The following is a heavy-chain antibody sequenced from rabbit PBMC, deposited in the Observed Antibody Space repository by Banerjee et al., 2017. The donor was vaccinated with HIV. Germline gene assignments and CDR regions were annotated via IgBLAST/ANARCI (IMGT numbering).Heavy chain of an antibody. CDR2: IIIGGGGT. Sequence: QEQLVESGGGLVQPEGSLTLTCTASGFSFSSGYDMCWVRQASGKGLEWIGCIIIGGGGTWYASWAKGRFTISKTSSTTVTLQMTSLTAADTATYFCARFAWPTLFNLWGPGTLVTVS. D-gene: IGHD6-1*01. CDR3: ARFAWPTLFNL. J-gene: IGHJ4*01. CDR1: GFSFSSGYD. V-gene: IGHV1S45*01.